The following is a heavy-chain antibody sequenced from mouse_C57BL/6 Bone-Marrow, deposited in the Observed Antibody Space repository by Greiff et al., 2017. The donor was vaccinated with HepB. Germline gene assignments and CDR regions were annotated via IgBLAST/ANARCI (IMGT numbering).Heavy chain of an antibody. CDR3: ARTTVVDLYWYFDV. V-gene: IGHV7-3*01. CDR1: GFTFTDYY. D-gene: IGHD1-1*01. CDR2: IRNKANGYTT. J-gene: IGHJ1*03. Sequence: EVKLVESGGGLVQPGGSLSLSCAASGFTFTDYYMSWVRQPPGKALEWLGFIRNKANGYTTEYSASVKGRFTISRDNSQSTLYLQMNALRAEDSATYYCARTTVVDLYWYFDVWGTGTTVTVSS.